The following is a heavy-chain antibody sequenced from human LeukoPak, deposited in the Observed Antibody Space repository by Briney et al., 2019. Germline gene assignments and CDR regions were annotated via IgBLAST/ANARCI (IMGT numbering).Heavy chain of an antibody. Sequence: SLRLSCAASGFTFDDYAMHWVRQAPGKGLEWVSGISWNSGSIGYADSVKGRFTISRDNAKNSLYLQMNSLRAEDTALYYCAKDGSMWVVGATYFDYWGQGTLVTVSS. D-gene: IGHD1-26*01. J-gene: IGHJ4*02. CDR1: GFTFDDYA. CDR2: ISWNSGSI. V-gene: IGHV3-9*01. CDR3: AKDGSMWVVGATYFDY.